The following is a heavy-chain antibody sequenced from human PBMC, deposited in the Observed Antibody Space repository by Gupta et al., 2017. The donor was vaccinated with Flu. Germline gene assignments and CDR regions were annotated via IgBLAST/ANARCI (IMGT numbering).Heavy chain of an antibody. CDR3: ARDSTGGAFDI. Sequence: WVRQAPGKGLEWVSSISSSSSYIYYADSVKGRFTISRDNAKNSLYLQMNSLRAEDTAVYYCARDSTGGAFDIWGQGTMVTVSS. CDR2: ISSSSSYI. J-gene: IGHJ3*02. D-gene: IGHD7-27*01. V-gene: IGHV3-21*01.